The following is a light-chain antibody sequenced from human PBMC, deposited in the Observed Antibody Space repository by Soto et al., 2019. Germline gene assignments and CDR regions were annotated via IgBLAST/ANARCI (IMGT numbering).Light chain of an antibody. CDR3: QQYENLPPT. Sequence: DIPMTQSPSSLSASVGDRVTITCQASQDITKYLNWYRQKPGKAPNLLIYDGSKLKTGVPSRFIGTGAGSYFTLTNSSLQPEDIASYFCQQYENLPPTFGGGTREEIK. J-gene: IGKJ4*01. V-gene: IGKV1-33*01. CDR2: DGS. CDR1: QDITKY.